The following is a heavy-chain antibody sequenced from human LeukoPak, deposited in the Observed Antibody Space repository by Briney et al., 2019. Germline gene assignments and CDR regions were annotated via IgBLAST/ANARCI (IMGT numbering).Heavy chain of an antibody. D-gene: IGHD3-10*01. CDR2: ISSSSSYI. V-gene: IGHV3-21*01. CDR3: ARAIHYGSGSSYFDY. CDR1: GFSFSDHY. J-gene: IGHJ4*02. Sequence: GGSLRLSCAASGFSFSDHYMYWVRQAPGKGLEWVSSISSSSSYIYYADSVKGRFTISTDNAKNSLCLQMNSLRAEDTAVYSCARAIHYGSGSSYFDYWGQGTLVTVSS.